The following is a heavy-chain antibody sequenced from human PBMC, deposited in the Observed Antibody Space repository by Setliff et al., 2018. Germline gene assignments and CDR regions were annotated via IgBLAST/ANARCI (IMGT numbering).Heavy chain of an antibody. Sequence: LRLSCAASGFTFRSYAMNWVRQAPGKGLEWVSVIYTGEDTTYYADSVKGRFTVSRDNAKNTLFLQMNDLRAEDTAIYYCAKSPVRFGIVIVIPSYLDSWGPGTLVTSPQ. V-gene: IGHV3-23*03. CDR1: GFTFRSYA. D-gene: IGHD3-16*02. J-gene: IGHJ4*02. CDR2: IYTGEDTT. CDR3: AKSPVRFGIVIVIPSYLDS.